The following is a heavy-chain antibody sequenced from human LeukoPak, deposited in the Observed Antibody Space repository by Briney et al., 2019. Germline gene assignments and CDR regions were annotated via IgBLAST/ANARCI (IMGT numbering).Heavy chain of an antibody. D-gene: IGHD2-15*01. CDR2: INHSGST. CDR3: ARGPHCSGGSCYSWAKYFQH. V-gene: IGHV4-34*01. Sequence: PSGALSLTCAVYGGSFSGYYWSWIRQPPGKGLEWIGEINHSGSTNYNPSLKSRVTISVDTSKNQFSLKLSSVTAADTAVYYCARGPHCSGGSCYSWAKYFQHWGQGTLVTVSS. CDR1: GGSFSGYY. J-gene: IGHJ1*01.